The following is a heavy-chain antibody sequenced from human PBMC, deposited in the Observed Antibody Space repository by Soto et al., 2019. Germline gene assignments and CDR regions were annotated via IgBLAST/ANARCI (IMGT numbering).Heavy chain of an antibody. CDR2: ITDTGGDA. D-gene: IGHD3-10*01. J-gene: IGHJ4*02. Sequence: GGSLRLSCAASGFTFSTYAMSWVRQAPGEGLQWVSTITDTGGDAKYADSVRGRFVISRDNSKKTLYLQMTSLTAEDSAMYYCARGSTDSYPGSRIFDFWGRGTLVTVS. CDR1: GFTFSTYA. V-gene: IGHV3-23*01. CDR3: ARGSTDSYPGSRIFDF.